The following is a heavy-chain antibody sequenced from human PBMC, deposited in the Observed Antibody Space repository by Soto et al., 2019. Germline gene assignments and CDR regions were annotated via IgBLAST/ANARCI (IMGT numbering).Heavy chain of an antibody. CDR1: GFTFSSYW. D-gene: IGHD3-10*01. Sequence: GGSLRLSCAASGFTFSSYWMHWVRQAPGKGLVWVSRINSDGSSTSYADSVKGRFTISRDNAKNTLYLQMNSLRAEDTAVYYCARGMSLEALDYGMDFWGQGTTVTVS. V-gene: IGHV3-74*01. CDR3: ARGMSLEALDYGMDF. CDR2: INSDGSST. J-gene: IGHJ6*02.